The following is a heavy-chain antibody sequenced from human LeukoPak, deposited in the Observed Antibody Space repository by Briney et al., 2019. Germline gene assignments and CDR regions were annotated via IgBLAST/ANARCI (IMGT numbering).Heavy chain of an antibody. J-gene: IGHJ4*02. CDR2: INPNSGGT. D-gene: IGHD1-14*01. Sequence: ASVKVSCKASGYTFTGYYMHWVRQAPGQGLEWMGWINPNSGGTNYAQKFQGRVTMTRDTSISTVYMELSRLRSDDTAVYYCAREKTTRGALDYWGQGTLSPSPQ. CDR3: AREKTTRGALDY. V-gene: IGHV1-2*02. CDR1: GYTFTGYY.